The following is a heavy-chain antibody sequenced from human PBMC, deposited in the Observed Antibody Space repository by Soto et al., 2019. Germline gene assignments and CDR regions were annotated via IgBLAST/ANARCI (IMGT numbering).Heavy chain of an antibody. CDR3: NRGSEYDFWSGYL. Sequence: QERLVQSGAEVRKPGSSVKVSCKVTGGTSTRYAINWVRQAPGQGLEWMGGIVPMFGTSKYAQKFQGRVTITAATSTNIAYMELRILRSEDRAVYYCNRGSEYDFWSGYLWGQGTLVSVSS. J-gene: IGHJ4*02. CDR1: GGTSTRYA. V-gene: IGHV1-69*06. CDR2: IVPMFGTS. D-gene: IGHD3-3*01.